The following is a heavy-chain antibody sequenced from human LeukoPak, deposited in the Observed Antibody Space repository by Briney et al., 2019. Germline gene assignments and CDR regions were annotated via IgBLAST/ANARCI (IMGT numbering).Heavy chain of an antibody. CDR2: IDPNNTI. CDR1: GFIFRDYE. J-gene: IGHJ6*04. V-gene: IGHV3-69-1*02. D-gene: IGHD3-10*02. CDR3: AELGITMIGGV. Sequence: GGSLRLSCATSGFIFRDYEMNWVRQAPGKGLEWVSYIDPNNTIYYRGSWKGRFTVSRDNAKNSLYLQMNSLVVGDTAVYYCAELGITMIGGVWGKGTTVTISS.